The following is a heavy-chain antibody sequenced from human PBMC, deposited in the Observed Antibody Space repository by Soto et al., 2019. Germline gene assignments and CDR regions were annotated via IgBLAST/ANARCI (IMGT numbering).Heavy chain of an antibody. CDR2: ISGSGDST. V-gene: IGHV3-23*01. J-gene: IGHJ6*02. Sequence: PGGSLRLSCAASGFTFSSYAMRWVRQAPGKGLEWVSAISGSGDSTYYTDSVKGRFTISRDNSKNTLYLQMNSLRAEDTAVYYCARDSRRRDRGVMRGFVGFDVWGQGTTVTVSS. D-gene: IGHD3-10*01. CDR3: ARDSRRRDRGVMRGFVGFDV. CDR1: GFTFSSYA.